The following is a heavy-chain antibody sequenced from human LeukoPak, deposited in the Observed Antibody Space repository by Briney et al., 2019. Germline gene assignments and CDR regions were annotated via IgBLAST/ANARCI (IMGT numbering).Heavy chain of an antibody. D-gene: IGHD6-19*01. V-gene: IGHV3-9*01. Sequence: GGPLRLSCAASGFTFDDYAMHWVRQAPGKGLEWVSGISWNSGSLVYADSVKGRFTISRDNAKNSLYLQMNSLRAEDTALYYCVKDSSGSTWYYFDYWGQGALVTVSS. CDR3: VKDSSGSTWYYFDY. J-gene: IGHJ4*02. CDR2: ISWNSGSL. CDR1: GFTFDDYA.